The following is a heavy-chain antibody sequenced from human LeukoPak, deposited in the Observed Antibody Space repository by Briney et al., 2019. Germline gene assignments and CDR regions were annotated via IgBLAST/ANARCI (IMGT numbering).Heavy chain of an antibody. V-gene: IGHV5-10-1*01. J-gene: IGHJ4*02. Sequence: GESLRISCKGSGYSFTSYWNSWVRQMPGKGLEWMGRIDPSDSYTNYSPSFQGHVTISADKSISTAYLRWSSLKASDTAMYYCARFQYCSGGSCYNYFDYWGQGTLVTVSS. CDR1: GYSFTSYW. CDR3: ARFQYCSGGSCYNYFDY. D-gene: IGHD2-15*01. CDR2: IDPSDSYT.